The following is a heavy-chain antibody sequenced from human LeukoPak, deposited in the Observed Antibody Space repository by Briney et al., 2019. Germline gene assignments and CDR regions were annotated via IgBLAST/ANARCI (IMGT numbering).Heavy chain of an antibody. D-gene: IGHD1-26*01. CDR2: ISYDGSNK. Sequence: PGGSLRLSCAASGFTFSSYGMHWVRQAPGKGLEWVAVISYDGSNKYYADSVKGRFTISRDNSKNTLYLQMNSLRAEDTAVYYCAKDGGVGATGYWGQGTLVTVSS. J-gene: IGHJ4*02. CDR3: AKDGGVGATGY. CDR1: GFTFSSYG. V-gene: IGHV3-30*18.